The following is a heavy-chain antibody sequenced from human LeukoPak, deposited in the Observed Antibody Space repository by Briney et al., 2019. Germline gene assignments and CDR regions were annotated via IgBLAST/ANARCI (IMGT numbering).Heavy chain of an antibody. D-gene: IGHD6-19*01. CDR3: AKIPLDSSDLDY. V-gene: IGHV3-33*06. CDR1: GSTFSSYG. J-gene: IGHJ4*02. Sequence: GRSLRLSCAASGSTFSSYGMHWVRQAPGKGLEWVAVIWYDGSNKYYADSVKGRFTISRDNSKNTLYLQMNSLRAEDTAVYYCAKIPLDSSDLDYWGQGTLVTVSS. CDR2: IWYDGSNK.